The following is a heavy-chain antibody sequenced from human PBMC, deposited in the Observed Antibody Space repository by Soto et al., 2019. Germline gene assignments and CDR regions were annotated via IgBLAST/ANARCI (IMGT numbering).Heavy chain of an antibody. CDR2: IKEDGTEI. CDR1: GLTFSSYW. D-gene: IGHD5-12*01. Sequence: EVQLVESGGGLVQPGGSLRLSCEASGLTFSSYWMSWVRQAPGKGLEWVAIIKEDGTEIYYVDSVKGRFTISRDNAKNSLCLQMNSLRAEDTAVSYCARDGDGYNRVAFDIWGQGTMVTVSS. V-gene: IGHV3-7*04. J-gene: IGHJ3*02. CDR3: ARDGDGYNRVAFDI.